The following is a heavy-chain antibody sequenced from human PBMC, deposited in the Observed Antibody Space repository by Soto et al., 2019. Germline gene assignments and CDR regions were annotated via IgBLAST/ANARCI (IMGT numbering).Heavy chain of an antibody. J-gene: IGHJ4*02. Sequence: GGSLRLSCAASGFTFSTYALSWVRRAPGKGLEWVSAVSSTGTTIYYADSVKGRFIISRDNAKNSLYLQMNSLRAEDTAVYYCATGYQCFDYWGQGTLVTVSS. CDR3: ATGYQCFDY. CDR2: VSSTGTTI. D-gene: IGHD5-12*01. V-gene: IGHV3-23*01. CDR1: GFTFSTYA.